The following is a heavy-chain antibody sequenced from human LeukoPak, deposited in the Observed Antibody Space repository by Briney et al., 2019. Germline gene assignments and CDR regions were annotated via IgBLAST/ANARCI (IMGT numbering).Heavy chain of an antibody. CDR3: ARAVIDTVTTNYFDY. CDR2: ISTSSRSM. D-gene: IGHD4-17*01. J-gene: IGHJ4*02. V-gene: IGHV3-48*02. CDR1: GFTFSTYS. Sequence: GGSLRLSCAASGFTFSTYSMNWVRQAPGKGLEWVSYISTSSRSMYYADSVKGRFTISRDNAKNSLYLQMNSLRDEDTAVYYCARAVIDTVTTNYFDYWGQGTLVTVSS.